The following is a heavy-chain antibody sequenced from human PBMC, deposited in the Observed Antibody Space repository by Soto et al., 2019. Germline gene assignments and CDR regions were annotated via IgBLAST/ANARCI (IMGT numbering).Heavy chain of an antibody. CDR2: INPNSGDT. V-gene: IGHV1-2*04. J-gene: IGHJ4*02. CDR3: AREGGYCSGGSCFDY. CDR1: GDTFIGYY. D-gene: IGHD2-15*01. Sequence: QVQLVQSGAEVKKPGASVKVSCKTSGDTFIGYYMHWVRQAPGQGLEWMGWINPNSGDTKYAQKFQGWVTMTRDTSVSTAYMELSRLKPDDTAVYYCAREGGYCSGGSCFDYWGQGTLVTVSS.